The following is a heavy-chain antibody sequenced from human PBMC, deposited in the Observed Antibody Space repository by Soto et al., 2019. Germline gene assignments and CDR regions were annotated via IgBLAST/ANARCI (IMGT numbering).Heavy chain of an antibody. D-gene: IGHD4-17*01. V-gene: IGHV4-34*01. CDR2: INPSGST. Sequence: QVQLQQWGAGLLKPSETLSLTCAVYGWSFSAYYCSWIRQPPGKGLEWIGEINPSGSTNYNPSLKSRVTFSVDMSKNQFSLKLSSVTAADTAVYFCARSDYGDSLDYWGQGTLVTVSS. CDR1: GWSFSAYY. CDR3: ARSDYGDSLDY. J-gene: IGHJ4*02.